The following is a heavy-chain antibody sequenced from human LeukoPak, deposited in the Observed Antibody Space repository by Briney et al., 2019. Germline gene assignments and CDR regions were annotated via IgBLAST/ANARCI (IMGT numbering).Heavy chain of an antibody. CDR1: GGSISSSSYY. Sequence: SETLSLTCTVSGGSISSSSYYWGWIRQPPGQGLEWIVSIYYSGSTYYNPSLKSRVTISVDTSKTQFSLKLSSVTAADTAVYYCAKSGGYNAGTGYYYYYLDVWGKGTTVTVSS. CDR2: IYYSGST. CDR3: AKSGGYNAGTGYYYYYLDV. V-gene: IGHV4-39*01. J-gene: IGHJ6*03. D-gene: IGHD6-13*01.